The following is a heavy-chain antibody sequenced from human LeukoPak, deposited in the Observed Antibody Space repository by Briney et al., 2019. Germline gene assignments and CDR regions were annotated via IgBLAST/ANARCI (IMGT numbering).Heavy chain of an antibody. J-gene: IGHJ4*02. D-gene: IGHD3-22*01. CDR1: GFTFSSYS. CDR3: ARDPDYYDSSGYYGDY. Sequence: GGSLRLSCAASGFTFSSYSMNWVRQAPGKGLEWVSYISSSGSTIYYADSVKGRFTISRDNAKNSLYLQMNSLRAEDTAVYYCARDPDYYDSSGYYGDYWGQGTLVTVSS. CDR2: ISSSGSTI. V-gene: IGHV3-48*04.